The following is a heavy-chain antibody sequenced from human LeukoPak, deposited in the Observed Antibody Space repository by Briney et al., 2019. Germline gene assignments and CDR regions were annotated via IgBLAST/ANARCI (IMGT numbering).Heavy chain of an antibody. V-gene: IGHV4-34*01. Sequence: SETLSLTCAVYGGSFSGYYWSWIRQPPGKGLEWIGEINHSGSTNYNPSLKSRVTISVDTSKNQFSLKLSSVTAADTAVYYCASMLRFLEWLLSALLLWGQGTLVTVS. J-gene: IGHJ4*02. CDR2: INHSGST. CDR3: ASMLRFLEWLLSALLL. CDR1: GGSFSGYY. D-gene: IGHD3-3*01.